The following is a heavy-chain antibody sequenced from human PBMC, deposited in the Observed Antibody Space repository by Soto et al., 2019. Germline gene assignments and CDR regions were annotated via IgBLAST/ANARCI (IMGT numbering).Heavy chain of an antibody. Sequence: RRLSCAASGFTVSSNYMSWVRQAPGKGLEWVSVIYSGGSTYYADSVKGRFTISRDNSKNTLYLQMNSLRAEDTAVYYCARVGYDFWSDYGMDVWGQGTTVTVSS. CDR3: ARVGYDFWSDYGMDV. D-gene: IGHD3-3*01. V-gene: IGHV3-53*01. CDR2: IYSGGST. CDR1: GFTVSSNY. J-gene: IGHJ6*02.